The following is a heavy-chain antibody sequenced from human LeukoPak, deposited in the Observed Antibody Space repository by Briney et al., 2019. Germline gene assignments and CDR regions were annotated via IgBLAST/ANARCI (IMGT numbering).Heavy chain of an antibody. CDR2: ISSSSSYI. J-gene: IGHJ6*04. CDR3: AELGITMIGGV. Sequence: GGSLRLSCAASGFTFSSYSMNWVRQAPGKGLEWVSSISSSSSYIYYADSVKGRFTISRDNAKNSLYLQMNRLRAEDTAVYYCAELGITMIGGVWGKGTTVTIYS. CDR1: GFTFSSYS. D-gene: IGHD3-10*02. V-gene: IGHV3-21*01.